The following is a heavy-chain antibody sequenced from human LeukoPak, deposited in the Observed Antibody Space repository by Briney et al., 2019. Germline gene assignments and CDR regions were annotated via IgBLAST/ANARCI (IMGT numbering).Heavy chain of an antibody. J-gene: IGHJ4*02. Sequence: PGGSLRLSCAASGFTFSSHDMNWVRQAPGKGLEWVSYISTSSSSIYYADSVKGRFTISRDNAKNSLYLQMNSRRDEDTAVYYCARSFDFWGQGTLVTVSS. CDR1: GFTFSSHD. CDR3: ARSFDF. V-gene: IGHV3-48*02. CDR2: ISTSSSSI.